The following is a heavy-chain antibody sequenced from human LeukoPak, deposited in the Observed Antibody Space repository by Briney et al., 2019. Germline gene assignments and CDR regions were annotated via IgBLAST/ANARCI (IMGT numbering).Heavy chain of an antibody. CDR3: ARDLSITVTTGDWFDP. Sequence: SETLSLTCAVYGGSFSGYYRSWIRQPPGKGLEWIGEINHSGSTNYNPSLKSRVTISVDTSKNQFSLKLSSVTAADTAVYYCARDLSITVTTGDWFDPWGQGTLVTVSS. J-gene: IGHJ5*02. V-gene: IGHV4-34*01. D-gene: IGHD1-20*01. CDR1: GGSFSGYY. CDR2: INHSGST.